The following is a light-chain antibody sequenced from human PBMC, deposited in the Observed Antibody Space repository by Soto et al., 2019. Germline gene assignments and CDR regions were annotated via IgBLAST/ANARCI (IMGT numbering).Light chain of an antibody. CDR1: QGISTY. V-gene: IGKV1-9*01. J-gene: IGKJ2*01. CDR3: QQHNRDWYA. CDR2: GAS. Sequence: DIPLTQSPSFLSASVGDRVTITCRASQGISTYLAWYLQRPGKAPKLLIYGASTLQSGLPSRFRGSGSGPESTPTTSSLMPEDFATYDGQQHNRDWYACGQGTKLESK.